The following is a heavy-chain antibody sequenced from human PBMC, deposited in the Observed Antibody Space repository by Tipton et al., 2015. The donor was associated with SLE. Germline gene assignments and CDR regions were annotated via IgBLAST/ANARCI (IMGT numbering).Heavy chain of an antibody. CDR1: GGSISSGGYY. Sequence: TLSLTCTVSGGSISSGGYYWSWIRQHPGKGLEWIGYIYYSGSTYYNPSLKSRVTISVDTSKNQFSLKLSSVTAADTVVYYCATASSSQAYYFDYWGQGTLVTVSS. J-gene: IGHJ4*02. CDR3: ATASSSQAYYFDY. V-gene: IGHV4-31*03. CDR2: IYYSGST. D-gene: IGHD6-6*01.